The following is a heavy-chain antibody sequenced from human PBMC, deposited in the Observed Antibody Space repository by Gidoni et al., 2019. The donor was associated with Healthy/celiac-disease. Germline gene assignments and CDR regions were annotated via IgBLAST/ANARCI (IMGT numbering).Heavy chain of an antibody. CDR2: IYSGGST. CDR1: GFTVRSNY. D-gene: IGHD6-19*01. V-gene: IGHV3-53*01. J-gene: IGHJ6*02. CDR3: AVGDSSGWYGVWDYYYYYGMDV. Sequence: EVQLVESGGGLIQPGGSLRLSCAASGFTVRSNYMSWVRQAPGKGLEWVSVIYSGGSTYYADSVKGRFTISRDNSKNTLYLQMNSLRAEDTAVYYCAVGDSSGWYGVWDYYYYYGMDVWGQGTTVTVSS.